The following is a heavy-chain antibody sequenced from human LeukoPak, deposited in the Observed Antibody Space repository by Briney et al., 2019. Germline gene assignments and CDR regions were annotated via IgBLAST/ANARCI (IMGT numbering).Heavy chain of an antibody. D-gene: IGHD5-12*01. Sequence: PSETLSLTCTVSGGSISSYYWSWIRQPPGKGLEWIGYIYYSGSTNYNPSLKSRVTISVDTSKNQFSLKLSSVTAADTAVYYCARGISGYDSPNFDYWGQGTLVTVSS. CDR1: GGSISSYY. J-gene: IGHJ4*02. CDR3: ARGISGYDSPNFDY. V-gene: IGHV4-59*08. CDR2: IYYSGST.